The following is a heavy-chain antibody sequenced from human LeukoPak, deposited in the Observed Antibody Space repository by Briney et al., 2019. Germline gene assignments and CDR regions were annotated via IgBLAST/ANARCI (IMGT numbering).Heavy chain of an antibody. CDR1: GGSISSSSYY. CDR3: ARQAPLLLWFGDKYYFDY. V-gene: IGHV4-39*01. J-gene: IGHJ4*02. D-gene: IGHD3-10*01. Sequence: LETLSLTCTVSGGSISSSSYYWGWIRQPPGKGLEWIGSIYYSGSTYYNPSLKSRVTISVDTSKNQFSLKLSSVTAADTAVYYCARQAPLLLWFGDKYYFDYWGQGTLVTVSS. CDR2: IYYSGST.